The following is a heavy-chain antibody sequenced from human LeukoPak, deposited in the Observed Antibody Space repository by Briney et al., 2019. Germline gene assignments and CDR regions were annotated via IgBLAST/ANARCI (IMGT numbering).Heavy chain of an antibody. CDR1: GGSFSGYY. CDR3: ARHVRGYCSSTSCYGDNWFDP. D-gene: IGHD2-2*01. CDR2: INHSGST. J-gene: IGHJ5*02. Sequence: PSETLSLTCAVYGGSFSGYYWSWIRQPLGKGLEWIGEINHSGSTNYNPSLKSRVTISVDTSKNQFSLKLSSVTAADTAVYYCARHVRGYCSSTSCYGDNWFDPWGQGTLVTVSS. V-gene: IGHV4-34*01.